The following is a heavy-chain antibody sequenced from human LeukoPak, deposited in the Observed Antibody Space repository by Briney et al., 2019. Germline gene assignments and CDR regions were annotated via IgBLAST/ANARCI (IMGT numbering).Heavy chain of an antibody. D-gene: IGHD4-17*01. CDR1: GGSVTSVSHC. J-gene: IGHJ3*02. Sequence: SETLSLTCTVSGGSVTSVSHCWGWIRQPPGKGLEWIGYDYCGGNTNYNPSLKSRVTISVDTSKNQFSLKLSSVTAADTAVYYCARERFRDYGDFLDAFDIWGQGTMVTVSS. V-gene: IGHV4-61*01. CDR3: ARERFRDYGDFLDAFDI. CDR2: DYCGGNT.